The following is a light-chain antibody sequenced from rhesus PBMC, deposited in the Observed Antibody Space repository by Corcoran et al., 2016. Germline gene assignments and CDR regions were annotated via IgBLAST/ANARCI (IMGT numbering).Light chain of an antibody. CDR3: QQYSSSPLT. Sequence: DIQMTQSPSSLSASVGDTVTITCRASQSISSWLAWYQQKPGNAPKLLIYTASSLQSGVPSRFIGRGSGTDVTLTSSSLQSEDFATYDCQQYSSSPLTVGGGTKVELK. CDR2: TAS. V-gene: IGKV1-22*01. CDR1: QSISSW. J-gene: IGKJ4*01.